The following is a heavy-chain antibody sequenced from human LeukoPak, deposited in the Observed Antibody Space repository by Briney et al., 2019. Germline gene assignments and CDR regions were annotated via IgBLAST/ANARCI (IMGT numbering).Heavy chain of an antibody. CDR1: GFTFSNFE. CDR3: ASDAFDI. V-gene: IGHV3-48*03. Sequence: PGGSLRLSCAASGFTFSNFEMTWVRQAPEKGLELVSYISSSGSAIYYGDSVKGRFTISRDNAKNSLYLQMNNLRAEDTAVYYCASDAFDIWGQGTMVTVSS. CDR2: ISSSGSAI. J-gene: IGHJ3*02.